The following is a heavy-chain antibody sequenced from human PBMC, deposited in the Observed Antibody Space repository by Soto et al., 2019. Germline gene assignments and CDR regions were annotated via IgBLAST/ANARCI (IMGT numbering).Heavy chain of an antibody. Sequence: EVQLLESGGGFVQPGESLRLSCAASGFTFNIYAMSWVRQAPGKGLEWVSVISSSGDNTSYADSVRGRFSISRDNSKKTLYLQMNSLRVGDTAVYYCARTDRDFYGLDVWGQGTTVIVSS. J-gene: IGHJ6*02. D-gene: IGHD1-1*01. CDR1: GFTFNIYA. CDR3: ARTDRDFYGLDV. V-gene: IGHV3-23*01. CDR2: ISSSGDNT.